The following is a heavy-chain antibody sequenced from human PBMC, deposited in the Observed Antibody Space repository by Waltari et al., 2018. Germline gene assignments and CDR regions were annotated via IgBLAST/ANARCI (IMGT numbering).Heavy chain of an antibody. V-gene: IGHV4-34*01. Sequence: QVQLQQWGAGLLKPSETLSLTCAVYGGSFGGYYWSWTRQSPGKGLEWSGEINHSGSTNYNPSLKSRVTISVDTSKNQFSLKVSSVTAADTAVYYCARQFSSGWYSEYWGQGTLVTVSS. CDR3: ARQFSSGWYSEY. D-gene: IGHD6-19*01. CDR2: INHSGST. CDR1: GGSFGGYY. J-gene: IGHJ4*02.